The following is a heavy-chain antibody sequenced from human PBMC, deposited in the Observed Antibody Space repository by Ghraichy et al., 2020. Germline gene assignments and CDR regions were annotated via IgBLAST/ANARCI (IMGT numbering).Heavy chain of an antibody. CDR1: GGSIRSSSDS. D-gene: IGHD3-22*01. CDR3: ARITMLVVAYGASDI. J-gene: IGHJ3*02. CDR2: MHFGGNT. V-gene: IGHV4-39*01. Sequence: SETLSLTCTVSGGSIRSSSDSWGWIRQPPGKGLEWIGSMHFGGNTYNNPSLKSRVTVSVDTSKNQFSLKLSTVTAADSAVYYCARITMLVVAYGASDIWGQGTMVSVSS.